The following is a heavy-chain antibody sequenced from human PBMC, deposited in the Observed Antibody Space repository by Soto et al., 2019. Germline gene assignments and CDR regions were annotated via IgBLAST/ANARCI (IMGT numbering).Heavy chain of an antibody. CDR2: IYYSGST. CDR1: GGSIGSYY. V-gene: IGHV4-59*08. Sequence: QVQLQESGPGLVKPSETLSLTCSVSGGSIGSYYWSWIRQPPGKGLEWIGYIYYSGSTNYNPSLKSRVTISVDTSKNQFSLKLSSVTAADTALYYCARGGWRQIDYWGQGTLVTVSS. D-gene: IGHD3-3*01. CDR3: ARGGWRQIDY. J-gene: IGHJ4*02.